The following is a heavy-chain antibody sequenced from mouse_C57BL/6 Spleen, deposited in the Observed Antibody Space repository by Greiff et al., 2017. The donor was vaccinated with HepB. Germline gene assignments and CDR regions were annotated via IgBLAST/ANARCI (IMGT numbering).Heavy chain of an antibody. CDR2: IYPGDGDT. Sequence: QVQLKESGPELVKPGASVKISCKASGYAFSSSWMNWVKQRPGKGLEWIGRIYPGDGDTNYNGKFKGKATLTAYKSSSTAYMQLSSLTSEDSAVYFCADGNFLDYWGQGTTLTVSS. V-gene: IGHV1-82*01. CDR1: GYAFSSSW. CDR3: ADGNFLDY. D-gene: IGHD2-1*01. J-gene: IGHJ2*01.